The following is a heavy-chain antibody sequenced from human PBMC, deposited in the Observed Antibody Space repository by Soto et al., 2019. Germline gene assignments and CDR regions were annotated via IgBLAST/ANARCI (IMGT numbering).Heavy chain of an antibody. J-gene: IGHJ4*02. Sequence: GASVKVSCKASGYTFTGYYMHWVRQAPGQGLEWMGWINPNSGGTNYAQKFQGWVTMTRDTSISTAYMELSRLRSDDTAVYYCARGPVVPAAKTGGGYFDYWGQGTLVTVSS. D-gene: IGHD2-2*01. CDR2: INPNSGGT. V-gene: IGHV1-2*04. CDR1: GYTFTGYY. CDR3: ARGPVVPAAKTGGGYFDY.